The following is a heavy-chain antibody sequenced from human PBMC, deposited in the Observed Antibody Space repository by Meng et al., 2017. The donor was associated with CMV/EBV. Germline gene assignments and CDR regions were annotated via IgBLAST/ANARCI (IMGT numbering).Heavy chain of an antibody. J-gene: IGHJ3*02. CDR3: AREVRIAAAGTSAFDI. V-gene: IGHV3-23*03. CDR1: GFTFSSYA. Sequence: GESLKISCAASGFTFSSYAMSWVRQAPGKGLEWVSVIYSGGSSTYYADSVKGRFTISRDNSKNSLYLQMNSLRAEDTAVYYCAREVRIAAAGTSAFDIWGQGTMVTVSS. D-gene: IGHD6-13*01. CDR2: IYSGGSST.